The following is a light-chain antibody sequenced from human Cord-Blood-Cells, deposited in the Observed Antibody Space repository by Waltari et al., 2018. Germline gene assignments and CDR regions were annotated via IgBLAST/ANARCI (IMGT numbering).Light chain of an antibody. J-gene: IGKJ4*01. CDR2: GAF. CDR3: QQYGSSPLT. Sequence: PGTLSLSPGERATLSCRASQSVSSSYLAWYQQKPGHAPMLLVYGAFSRAPGLPDRFSGRGSVTAFTLTISRLEPEDFAVYYCQQYGSSPLTFGGGTKVEIK. CDR1: QSVSSSY. V-gene: IGKV3-20*01.